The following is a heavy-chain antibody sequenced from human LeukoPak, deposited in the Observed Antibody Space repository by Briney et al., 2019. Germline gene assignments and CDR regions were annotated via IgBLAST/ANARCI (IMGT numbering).Heavy chain of an antibody. Sequence: GESLKISCKSSGDMFTSYWIGWVRQLPGKGLEWMGIIYPGDSNIKYSPSFQGQVTISADESINTVYLQWSSLKASDTAMYYCARQGGYYDSSGHFDYWGQGTLVTVSS. V-gene: IGHV5-51*01. CDR2: IYPGDSNI. CDR1: GDMFTSYW. D-gene: IGHD3-22*01. CDR3: ARQGGYYDSSGHFDY. J-gene: IGHJ4*02.